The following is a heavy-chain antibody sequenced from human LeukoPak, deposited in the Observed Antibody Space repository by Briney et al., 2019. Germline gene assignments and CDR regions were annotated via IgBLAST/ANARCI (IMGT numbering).Heavy chain of an antibody. CDR1: GFTFSSYA. CDR2: ISGSGGST. CDR3: AKDMPYYDSSGYLV. D-gene: IGHD3-22*01. J-gene: IGHJ4*02. V-gene: IGHV3-23*01. Sequence: GGSLRLSCAASGFTFSSYAMSWVRQAPGKGLEWVSAISGSGGSTYYADSVKGRFTISRDNAKNSLYLQMNSLRAEDTALYYCAKDMPYYDSSGYLVWGQGTLVTVSS.